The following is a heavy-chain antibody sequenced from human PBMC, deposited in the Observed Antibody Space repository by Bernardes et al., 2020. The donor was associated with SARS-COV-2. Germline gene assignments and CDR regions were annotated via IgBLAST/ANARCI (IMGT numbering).Heavy chain of an antibody. D-gene: IGHD2-2*01. V-gene: IGHV4-39*01. Sequence: SETLSLTRTVSGGSIRTTNYYWAWLRQPPGKGLEWIGTIYYSGSTYYSPSLRSRVTISLDTSKNQLSLWLSSVTASDTAMYYCARRYRSLMLHAFDNWGQGTLVTVSS. J-gene: IGHJ4*02. CDR1: GGSIRTTNYY. CDR3: ARRYRSLMLHAFDN. CDR2: IYYSGST.